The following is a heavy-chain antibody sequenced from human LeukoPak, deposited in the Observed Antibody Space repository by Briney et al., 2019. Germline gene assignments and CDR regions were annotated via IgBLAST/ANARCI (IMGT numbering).Heavy chain of an antibody. Sequence: PGGSLRLSCAASGFTFSSYWMSWVRQAPGKGLEWVSYISSTSSAIYYADSVKGRFTISRDNAKNSLFLQINSLRDEDTGVYYCARSPITTGIYFDHWGQGTLVTVSS. V-gene: IGHV3-48*02. D-gene: IGHD3-22*01. CDR3: ARSPITTGIYFDH. J-gene: IGHJ4*02. CDR2: ISSTSSAI. CDR1: GFTFSSYW.